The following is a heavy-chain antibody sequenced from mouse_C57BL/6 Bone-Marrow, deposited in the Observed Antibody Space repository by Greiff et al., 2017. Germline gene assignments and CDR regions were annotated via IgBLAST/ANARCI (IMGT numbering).Heavy chain of an antibody. J-gene: IGHJ3*01. D-gene: IGHD1-1*01. CDR1: GYTFTSYS. Sequence: QVQLQQPGAELVMPGASVKLSCKASGYTFTSYSMHWVKQRPGQGLEWIGEIYPSDSYTNYNQQFKGKSTLTVDKSSSTAYMQLSSLTSEDSAVYYCARETLFWFAYWGQGTLVTVSA. CDR2: IYPSDSYT. CDR3: ARETLFWFAY. V-gene: IGHV1-69*01.